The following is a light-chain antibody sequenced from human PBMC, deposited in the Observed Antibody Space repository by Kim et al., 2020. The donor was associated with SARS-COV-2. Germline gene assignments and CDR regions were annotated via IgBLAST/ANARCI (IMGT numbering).Light chain of an antibody. CDR2: SNN. CDR3: ASWDASLKGWV. CDR1: SSNVGSNA. Sequence: GQRVTISCSGSSSNVGSNAVNWYRHLPGTAPDLLIYSNNQQPSGVPDRFSGSTSGTSASLAISGLQSDDEGDYYCASWDASLKGWVFGGGTKLTVL. J-gene: IGLJ3*02. V-gene: IGLV1-44*01.